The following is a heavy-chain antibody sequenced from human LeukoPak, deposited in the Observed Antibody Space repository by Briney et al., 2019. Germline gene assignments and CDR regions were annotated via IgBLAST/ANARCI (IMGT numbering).Heavy chain of an antibody. CDR2: IYYSGST. J-gene: IGHJ4*02. V-gene: IGHV4-39*07. Sequence: SETLSLTCTVSGGSISSSSYYWGWIRQPPGKGLEWIGSIYYSGSTYYNPSLKSRVTMSVDTSKNQFSLKLSSVTAADTAVYYCARGYDFWSGPGDYWGQGTLVTVSS. CDR1: GGSISSSSYY. CDR3: ARGYDFWSGPGDY. D-gene: IGHD3-3*01.